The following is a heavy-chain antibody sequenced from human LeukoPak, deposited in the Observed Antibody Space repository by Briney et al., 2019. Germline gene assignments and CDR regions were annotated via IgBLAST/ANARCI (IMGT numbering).Heavy chain of an antibody. J-gene: IGHJ6*02. CDR1: GFTFSSYG. CDR2: IWYDGSNK. D-gene: IGHD3-10*01. Sequence: GGSLRLSCAASGFTFSSYGMHWVRQAPGKGLEWVAVIWYDGSNKYYADSVKGRFTISRDNSKNTLYLQMNSLRAEDTAVYYCARDLRAYGSGSYYLHYYYYGMDVWGQGTTVTVSS. V-gene: IGHV3-33*01. CDR3: ARDLRAYGSGSYYLHYYYYGMDV.